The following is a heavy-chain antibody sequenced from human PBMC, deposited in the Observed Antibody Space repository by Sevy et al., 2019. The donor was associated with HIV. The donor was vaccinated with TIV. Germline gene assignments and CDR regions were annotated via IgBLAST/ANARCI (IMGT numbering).Heavy chain of an antibody. Sequence: GGSLRLSCAASRFSFSDYYMNWIRQAPGKGLEWISYISTSGNTKSYADSVKGRFTSSRDNAKNSLFLQMNSLRAEDTAIYYCARMMVMVPLFDYWGLGTLVTVSS. CDR3: ARMMVMVPLFDY. D-gene: IGHD6-13*01. J-gene: IGHJ4*02. CDR2: ISTSGNTK. CDR1: RFSFSDYY. V-gene: IGHV3-11*01.